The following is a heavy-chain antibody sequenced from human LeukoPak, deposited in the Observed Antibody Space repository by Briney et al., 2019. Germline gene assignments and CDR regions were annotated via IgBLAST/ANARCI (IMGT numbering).Heavy chain of an antibody. V-gene: IGHV1-2*02. J-gene: IGHJ4*02. CDR2: INPNSGGS. Sequence: GASVKVSCKASGYTFTSTGICWVRQAPGQGLEWMGWINPNSGGSNSAQKFHGRVTMTRDTSLNTVYMQLSGLTSDDTALYYCARDRVVTAVRNHFHYWGQGTLVTVSS. D-gene: IGHD2-21*02. CDR3: ARDRVVTAVRNHFHY. CDR1: GYTFTSTG.